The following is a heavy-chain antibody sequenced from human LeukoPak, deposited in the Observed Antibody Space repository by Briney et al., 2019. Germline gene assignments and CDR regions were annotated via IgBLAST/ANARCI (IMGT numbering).Heavy chain of an antibody. CDR2: IYSDGST. CDR3: NNWFDP. V-gene: IGHV3-66*01. J-gene: IGHJ5*02. CDR1: GYIVSSNY. Sequence: GGSLRLSCAASGYIVSSNYITWVRQAPGKGLEWVSIIYSDGSTYYADSVKGRFTISRDNSKNTVYLQINSLRTEDTAVYYCNNWFDPWGQGTLVTVSS.